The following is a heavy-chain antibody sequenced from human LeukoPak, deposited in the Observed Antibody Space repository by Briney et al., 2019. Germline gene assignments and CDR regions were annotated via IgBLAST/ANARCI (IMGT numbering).Heavy chain of an antibody. V-gene: IGHV4-4*02. Sequence: SETLSLTCAVSGGSISSSDWWSWVRQPPGKGLEWIGEIFHSGSSSYNPSLKSRVTISVDTSKNQFSLKLSSVTAADTAVYYCARQQTPPWYFDLWGRGTLVTVSS. J-gene: IGHJ2*01. CDR1: GGSISSSDW. CDR3: ARQQTPPWYFDL. CDR2: IFHSGSS. D-gene: IGHD6-13*01.